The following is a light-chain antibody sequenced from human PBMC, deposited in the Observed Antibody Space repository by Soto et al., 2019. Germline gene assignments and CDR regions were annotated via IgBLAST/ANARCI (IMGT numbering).Light chain of an antibody. V-gene: IGKV1-5*01. J-gene: IGKJ1*01. CDR1: QSIRTY. CDR2: DAS. CDR3: QQYISNPWM. Sequence: DIQMTQSPSTLSASVGDRVTITCRASQSIRTYLAWFQQKPGKAPKLLIYDASSLESGVPSRISGSGSGTEVTLTISSLQPDDSATYYCQQYISNPWMFGQGTKVEIK.